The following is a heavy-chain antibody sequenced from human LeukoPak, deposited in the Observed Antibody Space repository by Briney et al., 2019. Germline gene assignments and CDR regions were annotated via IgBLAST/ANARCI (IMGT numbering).Heavy chain of an antibody. CDR2: INHSGST. CDR3: ARVAVAGTLVTYYMDV. D-gene: IGHD6-19*01. CDR1: GGSFSGYY. J-gene: IGHJ6*03. V-gene: IGHV4-34*01. Sequence: SETLSLTCAVYGGSFSGYYWSWTRQPPGKGLEWIGEINHSGSTNYNPSLKNRVTISVDTSKNQFALKLSSVTAADTAVYYCARVAVAGTLVTYYMDVWGKGTTVTVSS.